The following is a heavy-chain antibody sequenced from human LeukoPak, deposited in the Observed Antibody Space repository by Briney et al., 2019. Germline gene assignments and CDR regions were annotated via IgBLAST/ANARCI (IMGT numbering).Heavy chain of an antibody. Sequence: GGSLRLSCAVSGFTVSGNYMNWVRQAPGKGLEWVSSISSRSSYIYYADSVKGRFTISRDNAKNSLYLQMNSLRAEDTAVYYCARDLSGIAGYTYGRGIDYWGQGTLVTVSS. D-gene: IGHD5-18*01. CDR2: ISSRSSYI. V-gene: IGHV3-21*01. CDR3: ARDLSGIAGYTYGRGIDY. CDR1: GFTVSGNY. J-gene: IGHJ4*02.